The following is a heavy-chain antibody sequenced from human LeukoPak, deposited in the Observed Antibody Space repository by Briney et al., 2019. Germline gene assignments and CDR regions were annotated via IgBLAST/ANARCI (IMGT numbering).Heavy chain of an antibody. J-gene: IGHJ4*02. Sequence: SETLSLTCSVSGYSISSAYYWGWIRQPPGKGLEWIGTMYHSGSTNYNPSLKSRVTISVDTSKNQFSLKLSSVTAADTAVYYCARDRGTWNDDGFDYWGQGTLVTVSS. CDR1: GYSISSAYY. CDR2: MYHSGST. CDR3: ARDRGTWNDDGFDY. V-gene: IGHV4-38-2*02. D-gene: IGHD1-1*01.